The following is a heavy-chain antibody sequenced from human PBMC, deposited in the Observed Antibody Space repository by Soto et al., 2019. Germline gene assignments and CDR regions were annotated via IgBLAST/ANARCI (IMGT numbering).Heavy chain of an antibody. CDR3: ARERETASWKYYYYGMDV. CDR2: ISYDGSNK. V-gene: IGHV3-30-3*01. Sequence: SLRLSCAASGFTFSSYAMHWVRQAPGKGLEWVSVISYDGSNKYYADSVKGRFTISRDNSKNTLYLQMNSLRAEDTAVYYCARERETASWKYYYYGMDVWGQGTTVTVSS. D-gene: IGHD5-18*01. CDR1: GFTFSSYA. J-gene: IGHJ6*02.